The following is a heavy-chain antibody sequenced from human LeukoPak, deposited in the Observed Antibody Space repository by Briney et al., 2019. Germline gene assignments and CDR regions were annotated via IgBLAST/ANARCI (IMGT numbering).Heavy chain of an antibody. CDR1: GFTFSRNG. CDR2: ISGSGGNT. J-gene: IGHJ4*02. V-gene: IGHV3-23*01. Sequence: GGSLRLSCAASGFTFSRNGMTWVRQAPGKGLEWVSAISGSGGNTYYADSVKGRFTISRDNSKNTLYLQMNSLRAEDTAVYYCAKGLLSFDYWGQGTLVTVSS. D-gene: IGHD2/OR15-2a*01. CDR3: AKGLLSFDY.